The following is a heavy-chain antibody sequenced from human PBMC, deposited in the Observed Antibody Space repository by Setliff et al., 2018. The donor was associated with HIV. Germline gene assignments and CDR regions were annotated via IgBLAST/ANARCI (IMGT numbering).Heavy chain of an antibody. CDR1: GFIFSDFW. J-gene: IGHJ6*02. D-gene: IGHD2-8*01. Sequence: GGSLRLSCVASGFIFSDFWMHWVRQRPGQGPMWISHVINDGSDASYAESVKGRFTISRDNAKNTLYMQMNSLRAEDTAVYYCARPYTVWVYGMDLWGQGTTVTVSS. V-gene: IGHV3-74*01. CDR3: ARPYTVWVYGMDL. CDR2: VINDGSDA.